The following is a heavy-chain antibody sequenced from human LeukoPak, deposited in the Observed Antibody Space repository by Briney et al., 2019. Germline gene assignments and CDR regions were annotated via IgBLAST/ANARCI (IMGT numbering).Heavy chain of an antibody. J-gene: IGHJ6*02. V-gene: IGHV1-69*13. Sequence: SVKVSCKASGGTFSSYAISWVRQAPGQGLEWMGGIIPIFGTANYAQKFQGRVTITADESTSTAYMELSSLRSGDTAVYYCARDVNGYNHFGHYYYGMDVWGQGTTVTVSS. D-gene: IGHD5-24*01. CDR3: ARDVNGYNHFGHYYYGMDV. CDR1: GGTFSSYA. CDR2: IIPIFGTA.